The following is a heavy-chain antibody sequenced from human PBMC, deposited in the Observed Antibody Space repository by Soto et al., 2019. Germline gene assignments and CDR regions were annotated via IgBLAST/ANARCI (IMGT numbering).Heavy chain of an antibody. V-gene: IGHV4-59*08. CDR1: GGSISRYY. CDR2: IYHSGNT. J-gene: IGHJ5*02. D-gene: IGHD2-2*01. CDR3: ARHLGYCSSTNCYAWFAP. Sequence: SETLSLTCTVSGGSISRYYWSWIRQPPGKGLEWIGYIYHSGNTNYNPSLKSRVTISADTSKNQFSLKLSSVTAADTAVYYCARHLGYCSSTNCYAWFAPWGQGTLVTVS.